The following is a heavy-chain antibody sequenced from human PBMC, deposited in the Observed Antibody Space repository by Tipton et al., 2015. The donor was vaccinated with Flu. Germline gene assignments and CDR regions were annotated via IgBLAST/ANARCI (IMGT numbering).Heavy chain of an antibody. D-gene: IGHD6-19*01. CDR3: ARHRVGLAVAGVDF. CDR2: FYDSGST. Sequence: TLSLTCTVSGGSVNSDNNYWSWIRQPAGKGLEWIGYFYDSGSTNYNPSLKSRVTISVDTSKNQFFLRLTSVTAADTAVYYCARHRVGLAVAGVDFWGQGTPVTVSS. J-gene: IGHJ4*02. V-gene: IGHV4-61*10. CDR1: GGSVNSDNNY.